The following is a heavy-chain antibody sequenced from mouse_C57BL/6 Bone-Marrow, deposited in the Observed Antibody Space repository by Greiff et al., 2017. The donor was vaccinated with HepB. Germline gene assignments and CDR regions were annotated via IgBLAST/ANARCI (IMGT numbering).Heavy chain of an antibody. V-gene: IGHV1-81*01. Sequence: VKLMESGAELARPGASVKLSCKASGYTFTSYGISWVKQRTGQGLEWIGEIYPRSGNTYYNEKFKGKATLTADKSSSTAYMELRSLTSEDSAVYFCARGYYGYDDVLFDYWGQGTTLTVSS. D-gene: IGHD2-2*01. J-gene: IGHJ2*01. CDR2: IYPRSGNT. CDR1: GYTFTSYG. CDR3: ARGYYGYDDVLFDY.